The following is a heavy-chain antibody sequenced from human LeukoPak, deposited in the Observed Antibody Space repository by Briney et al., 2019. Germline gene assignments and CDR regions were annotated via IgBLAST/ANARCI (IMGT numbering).Heavy chain of an antibody. CDR1: GYTFTSYG. D-gene: IGHD3-3*01. CDR3: ARDLSITIFGVVSDYYGMDV. Sequence: ASVKVSCKASGYTFTSYGISSVRQAPGQGLEWMGWISAYNGNTNYAQKLQGRVTMTTDTSTSTAYMELRSLRSDDTAVYYCARDLSITIFGVVSDYYGMDVWGQGTTVTASS. J-gene: IGHJ6*02. V-gene: IGHV1-18*01. CDR2: ISAYNGNT.